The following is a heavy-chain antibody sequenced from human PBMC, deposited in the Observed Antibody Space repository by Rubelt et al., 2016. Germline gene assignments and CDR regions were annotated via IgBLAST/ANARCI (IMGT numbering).Heavy chain of an antibody. V-gene: IGHV4-39*01. D-gene: IGHD4-17*01. CDR2: IYYSGST. Sequence: QLQLQVSGPGLVKRSVTLFLTCTVSGGSISSSSYYWGWIRQPPGQGLEWLGSIYYSGSTSSNPSLRCRVTMSVDTSKNQFALKLSSMTAADTAVYYCARQYQTTVTTSAWYFDLWGRGTLVTVSS. CDR1: GGSISSSSYY. J-gene: IGHJ2*01. CDR3: ARQYQTTVTTSAWYFDL.